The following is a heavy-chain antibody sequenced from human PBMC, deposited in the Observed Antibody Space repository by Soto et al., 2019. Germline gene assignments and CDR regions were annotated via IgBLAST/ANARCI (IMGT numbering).Heavy chain of an antibody. CDR2: IFHDGST. V-gene: IGHV4-4*02. CDR1: GDSIARGGW. Sequence: SETLSLTCGVSGDSIARGGWWSWVRQPAGKGLEWIAEIFHDGSTNYRPSLKSRVTISVDKSQNQFSLHVDSVTAADSAVYYCARHEGWTGPDQWGQGTLVTVSS. D-gene: IGHD3-9*01. J-gene: IGHJ5*02. CDR3: ARHEGWTGPDQ.